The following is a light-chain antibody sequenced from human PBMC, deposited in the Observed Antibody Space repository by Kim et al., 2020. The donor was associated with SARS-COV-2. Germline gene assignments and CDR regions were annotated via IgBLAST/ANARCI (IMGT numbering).Light chain of an antibody. CDR1: QSGSASY. CDR2: GAS. Sequence: APGERSTPVCRASQSGSASYLAWYQQTTGQAPRLLIYGASSRATGIPDRFSGSGSGTDFTLTISRLEPEDFAVYYCKQYSSSPISFGQGTRLEIK. CDR3: KQYSSSPIS. J-gene: IGKJ5*01. V-gene: IGKV3-20*01.